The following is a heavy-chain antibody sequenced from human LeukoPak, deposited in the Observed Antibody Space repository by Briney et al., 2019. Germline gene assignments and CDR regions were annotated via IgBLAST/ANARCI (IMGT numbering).Heavy chain of an antibody. Sequence: ASVKVSCKASGYTFTSYGISCVRQAPGQGLEWMGWISAYNGNTNYAQKLQGRVTMTTDTSTSTAYMELRSLRSDDTAVYYCARDPVRSYYDFWSGYYSYWGQGTLVTVSS. CDR1: GYTFTSYG. CDR3: ARDPVRSYYDFWSGYYSY. D-gene: IGHD3-3*01. J-gene: IGHJ4*02. CDR2: ISAYNGNT. V-gene: IGHV1-18*01.